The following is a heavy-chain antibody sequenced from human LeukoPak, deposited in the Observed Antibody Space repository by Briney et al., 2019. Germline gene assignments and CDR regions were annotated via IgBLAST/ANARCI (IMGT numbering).Heavy chain of an antibody. J-gene: IGHJ4*02. CDR3: AKKSMRPD. CDR2: ISGSGGST. D-gene: IGHD2-2*01. Sequence: PGGSLRLSCAASGFTFSNYAMIWVRQAPGKGLEWVSVISGSGGSTYYADSVKGRFTISRDNSKNTLFLQMNSLRAEDTAVYYCAKKSMRPDWGQGTLVTVSS. CDR1: GFTFSNYA. V-gene: IGHV3-23*01.